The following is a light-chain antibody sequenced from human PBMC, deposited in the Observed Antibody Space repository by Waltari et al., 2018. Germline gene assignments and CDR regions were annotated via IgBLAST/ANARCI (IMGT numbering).Light chain of an antibody. J-gene: IGLJ2*01. V-gene: IGLV2-14*03. CDR2: DVS. CDR3: SSYISSDTLEL. CDR1: SSDVGGYNY. Sequence: HSALTQPASVSGSPGQSITISCTGTSSDVGGYNYVSWYQQHPGKAPKLMNFDVSNRPSGGSKRFSGSKSGNTASLTVSGLQAEDEADYYCSSYISSDTLELFGGGTSLTVL.